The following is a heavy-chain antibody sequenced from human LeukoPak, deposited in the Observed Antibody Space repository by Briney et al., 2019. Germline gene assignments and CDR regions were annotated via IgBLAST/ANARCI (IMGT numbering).Heavy chain of an antibody. CDR3: ARDRSIADGSYYYYGMDV. D-gene: IGHD6-6*01. Sequence: SQTLSLTCAISGDSVSSNSAAWNWIRQSPSRGLEWLGRTYYRSKWYNDYAVSVKSRITINPDTSKNQFSLQLNSVTPEDTAVYYCARDRSIADGSYYYYGMDVWGQGTTVTVSS. V-gene: IGHV6-1*01. CDR1: GDSVSSNSAA. J-gene: IGHJ6*02. CDR2: TYYRSKWYN.